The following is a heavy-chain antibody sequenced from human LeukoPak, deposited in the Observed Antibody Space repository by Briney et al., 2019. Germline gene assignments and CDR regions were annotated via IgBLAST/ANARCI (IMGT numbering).Heavy chain of an antibody. CDR1: GYNFIGYY. D-gene: IGHD2-2*01. CDR2: VNPNSGDP. J-gene: IGHJ4*02. V-gene: IGHV1-2*02. Sequence: GASVTVSCQTSGYNFIGYYIHWVRQAPGQGLEWMGWVNPNSGDPNYSPRFKGRVSMTRDTSITTAYMELTSLTSDDTAIYYCARRIRTRGDFDSWGQGTLVTVSS. CDR3: ARRIRTRGDFDS.